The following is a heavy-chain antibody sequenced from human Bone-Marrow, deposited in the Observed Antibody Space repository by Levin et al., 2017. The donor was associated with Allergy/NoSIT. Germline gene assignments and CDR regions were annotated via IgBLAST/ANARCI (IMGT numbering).Heavy chain of an antibody. V-gene: IGHV3-23*01. D-gene: IGHD1-14*01. CDR1: GFTFSSYA. J-gene: IGHJ6*02. CDR2: IGGSGTST. CDR3: VQVSKDYYYGMDV. Sequence: GGSLRLSCAASGFTFSSYAMSWVRQAPGKGLEWVSGIGGSGTSTYYADSVKGRFTISRDNSKNTLYLQMSSLRAEDTAVYFCVQVSKDYYYGMDVWGQGTTVTVSS.